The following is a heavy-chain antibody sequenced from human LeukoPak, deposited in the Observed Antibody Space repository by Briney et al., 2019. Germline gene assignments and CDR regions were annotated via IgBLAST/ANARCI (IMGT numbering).Heavy chain of an antibody. CDR2: ISAYNGNT. CDR1: GYTFTSYG. J-gene: IGHJ4*02. CDR3: ASHRGYCSGGSCGELGY. D-gene: IGHD2-15*01. V-gene: IGHV1-18*01. Sequence: ASVKVSCKASGYTFTSYGLSWVRQAPGQGLEWMGWISAYNGNTNYAQKLQGGVTMTTDTSTSTAYMELRSLRSDDAAVYYCASHRGYCSGGSCGELGYWGQGTLVTVSS.